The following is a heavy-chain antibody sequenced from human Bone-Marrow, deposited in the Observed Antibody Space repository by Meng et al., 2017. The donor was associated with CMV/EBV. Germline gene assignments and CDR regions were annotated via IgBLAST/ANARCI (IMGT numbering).Heavy chain of an antibody. Sequence: SVKVSCKASGFTFTSTAVQWVRQARGQRLEWIGWIVVGSGKTNYAQKFQERVAITRDMSTSTANMELSSLRSEDTAVYYWATSSLPQGSGYFPYGMDVWGQGTTVTVSS. J-gene: IGHJ6*02. CDR1: GFTFTSTA. V-gene: IGHV1-58*01. CDR2: IVVGSGKT. CDR3: ATSSLPQGSGYFPYGMDV. D-gene: IGHD3-3*01.